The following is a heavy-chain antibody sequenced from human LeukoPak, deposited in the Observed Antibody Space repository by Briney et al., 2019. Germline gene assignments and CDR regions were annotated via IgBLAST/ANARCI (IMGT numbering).Heavy chain of an antibody. V-gene: IGHV4-39*01. Sequence: SETLSLTCTVSGGSISSSSYYWGWIRQPPGKGLEWIGSIYYSGSAYYNPSLKSRVTISVDTSKNQFSLKLSSVTAADTAVYYCARITDSGSYLARFDYWGQGTLVTVSS. CDR3: ARITDSGSYLARFDY. CDR2: IYYSGSA. CDR1: GGSISSSSYY. D-gene: IGHD1-26*01. J-gene: IGHJ4*02.